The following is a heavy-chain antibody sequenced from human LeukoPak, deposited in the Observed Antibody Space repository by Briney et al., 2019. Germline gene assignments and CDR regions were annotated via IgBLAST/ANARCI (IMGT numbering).Heavy chain of an antibody. CDR2: FHYSGST. V-gene: IGHV4-59*01. J-gene: IGHJ2*01. CDR1: SDSISIYY. CDR3: ARGEPHIARPGAPTFDL. D-gene: IGHD6-13*01. Sequence: SETLSLTCTVSSDSISIYYGQGMRQPTGDRLEGIGYFHYSGSTDYYPSLKSGVAISVAPSKTQFSLKLTSVTAAATGVYYCARGEPHIARPGAPTFDLWGRGTLVTVSS.